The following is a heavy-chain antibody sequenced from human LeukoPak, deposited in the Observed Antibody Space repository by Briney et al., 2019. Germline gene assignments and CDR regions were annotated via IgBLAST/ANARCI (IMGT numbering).Heavy chain of an antibody. Sequence: GGSLRLSCPASGFTFDDYAMHWVRQAPGKGLEWVSGISWNSGSIGYADSVKGRFTISRDNAKNSLYLQMNSLRAEDTALYYCAKDEGYCSSTSCDRGYYYYGMDVWGQGTTVTVSS. CDR2: ISWNSGSI. CDR3: AKDEGYCSSTSCDRGYYYYGMDV. J-gene: IGHJ6*02. D-gene: IGHD2-2*01. CDR1: GFTFDDYA. V-gene: IGHV3-9*01.